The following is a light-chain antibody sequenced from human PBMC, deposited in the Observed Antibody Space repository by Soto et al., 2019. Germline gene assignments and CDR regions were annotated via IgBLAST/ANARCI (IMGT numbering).Light chain of an antibody. Sequence: EIFLTQSPDTLSLSPGERATLTCRASQSVTNYIAWYQQRPGQAPRLLIYGASNRATGVPARFSGSRSGTDFSLTISGLQSEDFAVYYCQQYNNWPQTFGQGTKVDIK. CDR2: GAS. V-gene: IGKV3-11*01. CDR1: QSVTNY. CDR3: QQYNNWPQT. J-gene: IGKJ1*01.